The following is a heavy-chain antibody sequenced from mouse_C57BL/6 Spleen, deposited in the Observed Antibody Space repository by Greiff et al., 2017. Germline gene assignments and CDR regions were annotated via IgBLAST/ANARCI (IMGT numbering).Heavy chain of an antibody. Sequence: EVQLVESGPELVKPGASVKISCKASGYSFTDYNMNWVKQSNGKSLEWIGVINPNYGTTSYNQKFKGKATLTVDQSSSTAYMQLNSLTSEDSAVYYCARGYYYGSSRAMDYWGQGTSVTVSS. J-gene: IGHJ4*01. D-gene: IGHD1-1*01. V-gene: IGHV1-39*01. CDR3: ARGYYYGSSRAMDY. CDR2: INPNYGTT. CDR1: GYSFTDYN.